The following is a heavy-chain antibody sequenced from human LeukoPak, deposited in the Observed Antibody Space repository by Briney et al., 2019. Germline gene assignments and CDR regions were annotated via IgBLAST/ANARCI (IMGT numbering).Heavy chain of an antibody. J-gene: IGHJ4*02. CDR2: IYHSGST. V-gene: IGHV4-38-2*01. Sequence: PSETLSLTCAVSGYSFSSGYYWGWIRAPPGKGLEWIGSIYHSGSTYYNPSLKSRVTISVDKSKNQFSLKLNSVTAADTAVYYCARGEYSSGWYFDYWGQGTLVTVSS. CDR1: GYSFSSGYY. D-gene: IGHD6-19*01. CDR3: ARGEYSSGWYFDY.